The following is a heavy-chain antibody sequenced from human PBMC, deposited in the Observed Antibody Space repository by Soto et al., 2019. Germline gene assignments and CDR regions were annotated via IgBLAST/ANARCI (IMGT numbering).Heavy chain of an antibody. D-gene: IGHD6-13*01. CDR1: GYTFTSYA. V-gene: IGHV1-3*01. Sequence: QVPLVQSGAEMRKPGASVMVSCKASGYTFTSYAMNWVRQAPGQRLEWMGWIKGGNGDTKYSQRFQDRVTITRDTSANTVYMELISLTSQGKAIYYCARGPLSLYSADFRWGLVTPFTVYS. CDR3: ARGPLSLYSADFR. J-gene: IGHJ4*02. CDR2: IKGGNGDT.